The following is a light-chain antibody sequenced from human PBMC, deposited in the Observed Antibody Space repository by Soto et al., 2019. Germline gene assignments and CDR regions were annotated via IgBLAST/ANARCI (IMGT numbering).Light chain of an antibody. CDR3: AAWDDSLRGVV. J-gene: IGLJ2*01. V-gene: IGLV1-44*01. Sequence: QSVLTQPPSASGTPGQRVTISCSGSSSTIGFNPVNWYQQLPGTAPKLLIYTNIQRPSGVPDRFSDSKSGTSASLAISGLQSEDEADYYCAAWDDSLRGVVFGGGTELTVL. CDR2: TNI. CDR1: SSTIGFNP.